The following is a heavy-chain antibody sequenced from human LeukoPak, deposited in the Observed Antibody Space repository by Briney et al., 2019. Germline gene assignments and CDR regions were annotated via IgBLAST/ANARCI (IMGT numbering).Heavy chain of an antibody. CDR1: GFTFSSYA. D-gene: IGHD6-19*01. CDR2: LSGSGGST. Sequence: GGSLRLSCAASGFTFSSYAMSWVRQAPEKVLEWVSTLSGSGGSTYYADSVKGRFSISRDNSNNTLYLHMDSLRAEDTAIYYCAKGIGGGYSSGSAFDYWGQGTLVTVSS. CDR3: AKGIGGGYSSGSAFDY. J-gene: IGHJ4*02. V-gene: IGHV3-23*01.